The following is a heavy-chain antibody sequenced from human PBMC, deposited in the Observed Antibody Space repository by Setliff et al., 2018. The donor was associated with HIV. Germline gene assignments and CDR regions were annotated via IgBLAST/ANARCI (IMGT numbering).Heavy chain of an antibody. J-gene: IGHJ5*01. CDR1: GGSVIISHYY. V-gene: IGHV4-39*01. D-gene: IGHD2-15*01. Sequence: PSETLSLTCTVSGGSVIISHYYWAWIRQPPGKGLEWIGSISYSGSTYYNPSLKSRITISVDTSKNHVSLRLNSVTAADTAVYYCARQGSWLDSWGQGTLVTVSS. CDR2: ISYSGST. CDR3: ARQGSWLDS.